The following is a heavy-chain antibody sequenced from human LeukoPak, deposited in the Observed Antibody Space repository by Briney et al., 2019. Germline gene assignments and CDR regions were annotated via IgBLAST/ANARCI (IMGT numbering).Heavy chain of an antibody. Sequence: GGSLRLSCAASGNYWMHWVRQAPGKGLVWVSHINSDGSWTSYADSVKGRFTISKDNAKNTVYLQMNSLRAEDTAVYYCVSFYETYWGRGTLVIVSS. D-gene: IGHD2/OR15-2a*01. CDR1: GNYW. J-gene: IGHJ4*02. CDR3: VSFYETY. CDR2: INSDGSWT. V-gene: IGHV3-74*01.